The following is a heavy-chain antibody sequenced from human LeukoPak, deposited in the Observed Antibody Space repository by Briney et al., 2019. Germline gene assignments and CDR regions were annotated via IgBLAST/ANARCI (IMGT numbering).Heavy chain of an antibody. D-gene: IGHD1-26*01. CDR1: GGSVSSSFYY. Sequence: SETLSLTCTVSGGSVSSSFYYWGWIRQPPGQGLEWIGSMYFSGSTHYNPSLKSRVTISVDTSKDQFSLKLTSVTAADTAVYYCANAASYSVDYWGQGTLVTVSS. CDR3: ANAASYSVDY. J-gene: IGHJ4*02. V-gene: IGHV4-39*01. CDR2: MYFSGST.